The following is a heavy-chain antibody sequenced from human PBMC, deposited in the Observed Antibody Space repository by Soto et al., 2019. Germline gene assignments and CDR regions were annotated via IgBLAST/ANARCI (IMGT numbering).Heavy chain of an antibody. CDR1: GGSISSYY. D-gene: IGHD3-10*01. Sequence: QVQLQESGPGLVKPSETLSLTCTVSGGSISSYYWSWIRQPPGKGLEWIGYIYYSGSTNYNPSLKSRVTISVDTSKNQFSLKLSSVTAADTAVYYCARYTYGSGSPVYFDYWGQGTLVTVSS. CDR3: ARYTYGSGSPVYFDY. V-gene: IGHV4-59*01. J-gene: IGHJ4*02. CDR2: IYYSGST.